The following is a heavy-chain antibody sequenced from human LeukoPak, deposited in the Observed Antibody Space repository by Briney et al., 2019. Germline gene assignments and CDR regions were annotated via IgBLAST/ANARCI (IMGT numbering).Heavy chain of an antibody. D-gene: IGHD3-10*01. V-gene: IGHV1-69*13. Sequence: ASVKVSCKASGGTFSSYAISWVRQAPGQGLEWMGGIIPIFGTANYAQKFQGRVTITADESTSTAYMELSSLRSEDTAVYYCASLMVRGGYFDYWGQGTLVTVSS. J-gene: IGHJ4*02. CDR2: IIPIFGTA. CDR3: ASLMVRGGYFDY. CDR1: GGTFSSYA.